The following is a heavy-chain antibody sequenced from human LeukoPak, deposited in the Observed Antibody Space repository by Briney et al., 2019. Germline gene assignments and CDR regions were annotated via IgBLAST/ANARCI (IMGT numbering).Heavy chain of an antibody. D-gene: IGHD1-26*01. CDR1: GFTFSSDW. Sequence: GGSLRLSCAGSGFTFSSDWMHWVRQAPGKGLVWLSRINSDGSSRSYADSVKGRFTISRDNGKNTLYLQMNSLRAEDTAVYYCARNRGTYYGLNDYWGQGTRVTVSS. J-gene: IGHJ4*02. CDR2: INSDGSSR. CDR3: ARNRGTYYGLNDY. V-gene: IGHV3-74*01.